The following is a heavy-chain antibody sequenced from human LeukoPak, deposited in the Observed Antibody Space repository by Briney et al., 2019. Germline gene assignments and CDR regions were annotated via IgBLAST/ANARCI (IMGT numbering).Heavy chain of an antibody. D-gene: IGHD4-17*01. CDR1: GGTFSSYA. Sequence: GSSVKVSCKASGGTFSSYAISWVRQAPGQGLEWMGGIIPIFGTANYAQKFQGRVTITADESTSTAYMELSSLRSEDTAVYYCASCPTTVTTMEYYFDYWGQGTLVTVSS. J-gene: IGHJ4*02. V-gene: IGHV1-69*01. CDR3: ASCPTTVTTMEYYFDY. CDR2: IIPIFGTA.